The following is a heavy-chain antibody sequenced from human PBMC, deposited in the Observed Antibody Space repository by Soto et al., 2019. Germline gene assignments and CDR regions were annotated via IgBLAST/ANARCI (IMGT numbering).Heavy chain of an antibody. CDR3: ARANYDFWSGYSIDY. V-gene: IGHV1-69*02. Sequence: QVQQVQSGAEVKKPGSSVKVSCKASGGTISSYTISWVRQAPGQGLEWMGRIIPILGIANYAQKFQGRVTITADKSTSTAYMELSSLRSEDTAVYYCARANYDFWSGYSIDYWGQGTLVTVSS. D-gene: IGHD3-3*01. CDR1: GGTISSYT. J-gene: IGHJ4*02. CDR2: IIPILGIA.